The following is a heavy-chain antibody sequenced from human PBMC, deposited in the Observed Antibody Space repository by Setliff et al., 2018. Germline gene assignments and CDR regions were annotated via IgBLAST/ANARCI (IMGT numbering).Heavy chain of an antibody. D-gene: IGHD7-27*01. CDR1: GFSFSTYA. Sequence: GESLKISCAASGFSFSTYAMHWVRQAPDKGLEWVALIWYDGSNIHYVDSVKGRFTISRDNSKNTLYLQMNSLRVDDTAVYYCVGDPPQSGYAFAIWGQGTMVTVSS. CDR3: VGDPPQSGYAFAI. CDR2: IWYDGSNI. J-gene: IGHJ3*02. V-gene: IGHV3-33*01.